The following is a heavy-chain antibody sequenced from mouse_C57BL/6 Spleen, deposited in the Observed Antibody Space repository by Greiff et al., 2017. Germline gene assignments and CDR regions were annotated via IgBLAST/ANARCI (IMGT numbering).Heavy chain of an antibody. V-gene: IGHV1-42*01. CDR2: INPSTGGT. D-gene: IGHD1-1*01. CDR3: ARGDYYGSSPRLAY. Sequence: EVMLVESGPELVKPGASVKISCKASGYSFTGYYMNWVKQSPEKSLEWIGEINPSTGGTTYNQKFKAKATLTVDKSSSTAYMQLKSLTSEDSAVYYCARGDYYGSSPRLAYWGQGTLVTVSA. CDR1: GYSFTGYY. J-gene: IGHJ3*01.